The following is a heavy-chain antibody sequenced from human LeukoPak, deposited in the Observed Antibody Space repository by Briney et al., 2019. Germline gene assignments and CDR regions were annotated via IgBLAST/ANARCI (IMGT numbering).Heavy chain of an antibody. CDR3: AKDFWYIVVVVAATPVPILDY. Sequence: GGSLRLSCAASGFTFSSYAMSWVRQAPGKGLEWVSAISGSGGSTYYADSVKGRFTISRDNSKNTLYPQMNSLRAEDTAVYYCAKDFWYIVVVVAATPVPILDYWGQGTLVTVSS. V-gene: IGHV3-23*01. CDR2: ISGSGGST. D-gene: IGHD2-15*01. J-gene: IGHJ4*02. CDR1: GFTFSSYA.